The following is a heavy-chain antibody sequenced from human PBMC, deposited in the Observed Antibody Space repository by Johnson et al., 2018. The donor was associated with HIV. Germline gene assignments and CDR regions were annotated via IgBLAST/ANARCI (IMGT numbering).Heavy chain of an antibody. J-gene: IGHJ3*02. CDR3: ARDQAPWGDDAFDI. CDR2: IGTAGDT. Sequence: VHLVESGGGLVQPGGSLRLSCAASGFAVSSYDMHWVRQATGKGLEWVSAIGTAGDTYYPGSVKGRFTISRENAKNSLYLQMNSLRAEDTALYYCARDQAPWGDDAFDIWGQGTMVIVSS. V-gene: IGHV3-13*01. CDR1: GFAVSSYD. D-gene: IGHD3-16*01.